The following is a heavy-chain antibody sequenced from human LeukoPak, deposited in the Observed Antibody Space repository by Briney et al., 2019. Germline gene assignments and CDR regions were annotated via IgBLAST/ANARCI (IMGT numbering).Heavy chain of an antibody. V-gene: IGHV3-30*01. J-gene: IGHJ3*02. CDR3: ARVDYSSLSEGAFDI. CDR2: ISYDGSNK. Sequence: QTGGSLRLSCAASGFTFSSYAMHWVRQAPGKGLEWVAVISYDGSNKYYADSVKGRFTISRDNSKNTLYLQMNSLRAEDTAVYYCARVDYSSLSEGAFDIWGRGTMVTVSS. CDR1: GFTFSSYA. D-gene: IGHD6-6*01.